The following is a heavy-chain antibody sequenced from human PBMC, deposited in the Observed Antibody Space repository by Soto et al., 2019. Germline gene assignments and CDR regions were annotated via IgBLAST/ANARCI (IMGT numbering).Heavy chain of an antibody. Sequence: ASVKVSCKASGYTFTSYSICWVRQAPGQGLEWMGWISAYNGNTNYAQKLQGRVTMTTDTSTSTAYMELRSLRSDDTAVYYCARDAFYGDYVGYYYMDVWGKGTTVTVSS. D-gene: IGHD4-17*01. CDR3: ARDAFYGDYVGYYYMDV. CDR2: ISAYNGNT. V-gene: IGHV1-18*01. CDR1: GYTFTSYS. J-gene: IGHJ6*03.